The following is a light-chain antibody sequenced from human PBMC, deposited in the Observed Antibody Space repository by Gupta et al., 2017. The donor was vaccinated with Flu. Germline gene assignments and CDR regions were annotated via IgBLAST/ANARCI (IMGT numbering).Light chain of an antibody. CDR2: KAS. Sequence: DIQTTQSPSTLSASVGDRVTITCRASQSFSTYLAWYQQKPGKAPRLLIYKASNLESGVPSRFSDSGSGTEFTLTIISLQPDDFANYYCHQDKSYPITFGGGTKVEIK. J-gene: IGKJ4*01. V-gene: IGKV1-5*03. CDR3: HQDKSYPIT. CDR1: QSFSTY.